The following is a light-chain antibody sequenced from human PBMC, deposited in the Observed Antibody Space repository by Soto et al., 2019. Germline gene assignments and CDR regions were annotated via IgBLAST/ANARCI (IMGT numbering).Light chain of an antibody. CDR2: GAS. CDR1: QSVSNSY. J-gene: IGKJ1*01. V-gene: IGKV3-20*01. Sequence: ENVLTQFPGTLSLSPGERATLSCRASQSVSNSYLAWYQQKRGQAPRLLIYGASSRATGIPDRFSGSGSGTEFTLTISSLQSEDFAVYYCQQYNNWPQTFGQGTKVDIK. CDR3: QQYNNWPQT.